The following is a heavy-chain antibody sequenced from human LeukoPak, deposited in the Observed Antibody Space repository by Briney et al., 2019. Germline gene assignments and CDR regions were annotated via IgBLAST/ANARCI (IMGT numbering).Heavy chain of an antibody. CDR2: ISSNGGST. CDR3: VKPSYGSGSYYKSGYYYGMDV. V-gene: IGHV3-64D*06. J-gene: IGHJ6*02. D-gene: IGHD3-10*01. CDR1: GFTFSSYA. Sequence: PGGSLRLSCSASGFTFSSYAMHWVRQAPGKGLEYVSAISSNGGSTYYADSVKGRFTISRDNSKNTLYLQMSSLRAEDTAVYYCVKPSYGSGSYYKSGYYYGMDVLGQGTTVTVSS.